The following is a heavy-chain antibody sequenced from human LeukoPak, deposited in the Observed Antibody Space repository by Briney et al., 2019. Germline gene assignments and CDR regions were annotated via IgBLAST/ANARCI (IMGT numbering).Heavy chain of an antibody. CDR2: ISPNSGGT. CDR3: ARDPGLVVVPAANNWFDP. D-gene: IGHD2-2*01. J-gene: IGHJ5*02. V-gene: IGHV1-2*06. CDR1: GYTFTGYY. Sequence: ASVKVSCKASGYTFTGYYMHWVRQAPGQGLEWVGRISPNSGGTNYAQKVQGRVTMTRDTSISTAYMELSRLRSDDTAVYYCARDPGLVVVPAANNWFDPWGQGTLVTVSS.